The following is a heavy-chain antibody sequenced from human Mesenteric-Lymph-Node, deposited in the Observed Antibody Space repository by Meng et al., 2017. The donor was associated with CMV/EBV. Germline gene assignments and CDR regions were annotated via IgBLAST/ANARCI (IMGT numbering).Heavy chain of an antibody. CDR1: GFILSSYS. CDR3: ARLAAAAS. Sequence: GESLKISCAASGFILSSYSVSWVRQAPGKGLEWVSSISSSSTYKYYADSMKGRFTISRDNARNSLYLQMHSLRAEDTAVYYCARLAAAASWGQGTLVTVSS. V-gene: IGHV3-21*06. J-gene: IGHJ4*02. D-gene: IGHD6-13*01. CDR2: ISSSSTYK.